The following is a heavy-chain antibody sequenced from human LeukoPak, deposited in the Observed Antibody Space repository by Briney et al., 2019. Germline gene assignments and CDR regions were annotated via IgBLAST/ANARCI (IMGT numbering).Heavy chain of an antibody. CDR3: AKDELRYFDWLLRGVGD. D-gene: IGHD3-9*01. J-gene: IGHJ4*02. CDR1: GFTFSSYA. CDR2: ISGSGGST. Sequence: GGSLRLSCAASGFTFSSYAMSWVRQAPGKGLEWVSAISGSGGSTYYADSAKGRFTISRDNSKNTLYLQMNSLRAEDTAVYYCAKDELRYFDWLLRGVGDWGQGTLVTVSS. V-gene: IGHV3-23*01.